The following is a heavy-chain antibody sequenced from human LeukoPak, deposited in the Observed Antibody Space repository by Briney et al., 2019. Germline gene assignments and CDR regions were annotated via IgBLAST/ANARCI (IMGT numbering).Heavy chain of an antibody. D-gene: IGHD2-21*01. Sequence: PGGSLRLSCEASGFTFSNSYMIWVRHAPGKGLGWVAIINPDGSQGSYVDSVKGRFAISRDNALNSLFLQMNSLSAEDTAVYYCARDPAYGALDIWGQGTTVTVSS. CDR3: ARDPAYGALDI. J-gene: IGHJ3*02. CDR1: GFTFSNSY. CDR2: INPDGSQG. V-gene: IGHV3-7*01.